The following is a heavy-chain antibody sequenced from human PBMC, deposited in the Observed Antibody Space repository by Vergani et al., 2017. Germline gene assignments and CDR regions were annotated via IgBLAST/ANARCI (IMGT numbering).Heavy chain of an antibody. CDR1: GGPVTTFY. V-gene: IGHV4-59*02. CDR3: ARVALGVTIDI. Sequence: QVHLQESGPGLVRPSETLSLTRTVSGGPVTTFYWGWVRQPPGKGLEWIGYNYYGGSATYRPSLKSRVTISIDSSKDQFSLKMTSVTAADTAVYYCARVALGVTIDIWGHGTLVAVSS. J-gene: IGHJ4*01. D-gene: IGHD3-22*01. CDR2: NYYGGSA.